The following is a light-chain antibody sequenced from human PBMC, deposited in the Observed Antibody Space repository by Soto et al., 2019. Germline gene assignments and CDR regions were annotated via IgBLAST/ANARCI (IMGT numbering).Light chain of an antibody. Sequence: EIVLTQSPGTLSLSPGERATLSCRASQSVRSNYLAWYQQNPGRAPRLLIYGASSRATGIPDRFSGSGSGTDFTLTISRLEPEDFAVYYCQQYGSSPRAFGGGTKVEI. V-gene: IGKV3-20*01. J-gene: IGKJ4*01. CDR3: QQYGSSPRA. CDR2: GAS. CDR1: QSVRSNY.